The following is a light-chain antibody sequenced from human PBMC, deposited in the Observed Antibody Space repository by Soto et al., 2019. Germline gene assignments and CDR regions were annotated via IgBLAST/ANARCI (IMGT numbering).Light chain of an antibody. CDR2: EVS. CDR1: SSDVGSYNL. Sequence: QSALTQPASVSGSPGQSITISCTGTSSDVGSYNLVSWNQQHPGKAPKLMIYEVSKRPSGVSNRFSGSLSGNTAFLTISVLQAEDEADYYCCSYAGSSTYVFGTGTKVTV. J-gene: IGLJ1*01. V-gene: IGLV2-23*02. CDR3: CSYAGSSTYV.